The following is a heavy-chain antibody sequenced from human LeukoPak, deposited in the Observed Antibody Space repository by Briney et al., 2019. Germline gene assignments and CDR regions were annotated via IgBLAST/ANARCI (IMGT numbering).Heavy chain of an antibody. J-gene: IGHJ4*02. CDR2: SDPEDGER. CDR1: GKTLSDLF. CDR3: VTGFTTIDGDYFDY. D-gene: IGHD1-1*01. Sequence: ASVKVFCKVSGKTLSDLFYHWLRQPPGKGLELQGVSDPEDGERIYAQMFQGRVTMTEDTSIDTAYMELSSLRSEDTAVYYCVTGFTTIDGDYFDYWGQGTLVTVSP. V-gene: IGHV1-24*01.